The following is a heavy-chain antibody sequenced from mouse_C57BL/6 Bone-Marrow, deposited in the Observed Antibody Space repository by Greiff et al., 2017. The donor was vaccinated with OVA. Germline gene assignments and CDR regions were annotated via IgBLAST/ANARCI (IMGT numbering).Heavy chain of an antibody. V-gene: IGHV3-1*01. CDR1: GYSITSGYD. CDR3: AREGYDDYDSYFDV. CDR2: ISYSGST. J-gene: IGHJ1*03. Sequence: EVQLVESGPGMVKPSQSLSLTCTVTGYSITSGYDWHWIRHFPGNKLEWMGYISYSGSTNYNPSLKSRISITHDTSKNHFFLKLNSVTTEDTATYYCAREGYDDYDSYFDVWGTGTTVTVSS. D-gene: IGHD2-3*01.